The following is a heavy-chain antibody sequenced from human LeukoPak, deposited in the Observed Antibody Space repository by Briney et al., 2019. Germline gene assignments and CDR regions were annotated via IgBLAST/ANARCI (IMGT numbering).Heavy chain of an antibody. CDR1: GYSFTSYW. Sequence: GESLKISCKGSGYSFTSYWIGWVRQMPGKGLEYMLIIYPVESDTRYSPSFQGQVTISADKSIGTAYLQWSSLKASDTAMYYCARGVWGSYRHASFDYWGQGTLVIVSS. D-gene: IGHD3-16*02. J-gene: IGHJ4*02. V-gene: IGHV5-51*01. CDR2: IYPVESDT. CDR3: ARGVWGSYRHASFDY.